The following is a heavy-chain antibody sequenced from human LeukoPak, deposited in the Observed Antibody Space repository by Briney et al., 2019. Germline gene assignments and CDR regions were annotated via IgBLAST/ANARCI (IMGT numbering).Heavy chain of an antibody. J-gene: IGHJ6*04. CDR1: GGSISSYY. Sequence: SETLSLTCAVSGGSISSYYWSWIRQSPGKGLEWIGYIYYTGSTNYNPSLKSRVTISVDTSKNQFSLKLSSVTAADTAVYYCARGYCSSAICYEVDVWGKGTTVTVSS. CDR3: ARGYCSSAICYEVDV. CDR2: IYYTGST. V-gene: IGHV4-59*01. D-gene: IGHD2-2*01.